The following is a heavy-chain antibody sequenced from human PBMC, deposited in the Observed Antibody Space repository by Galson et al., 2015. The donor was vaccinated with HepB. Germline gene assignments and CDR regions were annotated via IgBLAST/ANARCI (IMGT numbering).Heavy chain of an antibody. CDR3: ARGAKLSGWYDGGGLPDAFDI. J-gene: IGHJ3*02. CDR2: ISYDGSNK. Sequence: SLRLSCAASGFTFSSYAMHWVRQAPGKGLEWVAVISYDGSNKYYADSVKGRFTISRDNSKNTLYLQMNSLRAEDTAVYYCARGAKLSGWYDGGGLPDAFDIWGQGTMVTVSS. D-gene: IGHD6-19*01. CDR1: GFTFSSYA. V-gene: IGHV3-30*04.